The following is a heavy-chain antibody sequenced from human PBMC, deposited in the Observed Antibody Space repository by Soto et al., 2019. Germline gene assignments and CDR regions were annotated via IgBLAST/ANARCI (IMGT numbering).Heavy chain of an antibody. V-gene: IGHV3-33*01. Sequence: QVQLVESGGGVVQPGRSLRLSCAASGFTFSSYGMHWVRQAPGKGLEWVAVIWYDGSNKYYADSVKGRFTISRDNSKNTLYLQVNSLRAEDTAVYYGAGGSQIQHWGQGTLVTVSS. J-gene: IGHJ1*01. CDR1: GFTFSSYG. D-gene: IGHD3-16*01. CDR2: IWYDGSNK. CDR3: AGGSQIQH.